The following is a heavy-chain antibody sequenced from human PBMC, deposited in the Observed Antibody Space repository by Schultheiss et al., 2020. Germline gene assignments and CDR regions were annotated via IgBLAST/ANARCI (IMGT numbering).Heavy chain of an antibody. J-gene: IGHJ5*02. CDR1: GYTFTSYD. CDR2: MNPNSGNT. D-gene: IGHD6-13*01. Sequence: ASVQVSCKASGYTFTSYDINRVRQATGQGLEWMGWMNPNSGNTGDAQKFQGRVTMTRNTSISTAYMELSSLRSEDTAVYYCATARHSSSGYANWFDPWGQGTLVTVSS. CDR3: ATARHSSSGYANWFDP. V-gene: IGHV1-8*01.